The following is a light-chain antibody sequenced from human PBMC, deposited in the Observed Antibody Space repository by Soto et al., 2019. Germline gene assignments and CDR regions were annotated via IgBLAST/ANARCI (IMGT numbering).Light chain of an antibody. CDR2: DVT. V-gene: IGLV2-14*01. Sequence: QSALTQPPSVSGSPGQSITISCTGTSSDVGGYDYVSWYQQHPGKAPKLMIYDVTNRPSGVSNRISGSKSGNTASLTISGLQAEDEADYYCISYASINTYVFGTGTKLTVL. CDR1: SSDVGGYDY. J-gene: IGLJ1*01. CDR3: ISYASINTYV.